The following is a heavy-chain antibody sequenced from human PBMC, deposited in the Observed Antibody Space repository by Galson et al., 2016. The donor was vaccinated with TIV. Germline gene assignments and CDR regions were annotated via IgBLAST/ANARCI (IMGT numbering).Heavy chain of an antibody. D-gene: IGHD2-15*01. J-gene: IGHJ6*02. CDR2: IRYDGSRR. CDR3: ASGVVAHTYYFYGMDV. CDR1: GFTFSSFG. Sequence: SLRLSCAASGFTFSSFGMHWVRQAPGKGLEWVALIRYDGSRRYYADSVKGRFTISRDDSKNTLYLQMNGLRRDDSAVYYCASGVVAHTYYFYGMDVWDQGTTVTVSS. V-gene: IGHV3-30*02.